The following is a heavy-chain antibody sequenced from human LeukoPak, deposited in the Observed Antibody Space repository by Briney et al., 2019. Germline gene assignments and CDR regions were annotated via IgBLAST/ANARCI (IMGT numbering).Heavy chain of an antibody. CDR1: GFTFSSYW. CDR2: INHSGST. V-gene: IGHV4-34*01. J-gene: IGHJ4*02. D-gene: IGHD6-19*01. Sequence: GSLRLSCAASGFTFSSYWMSWVRQPPGKGLEWIGEINHSGSTNYNPSLKSRVTISVDTSKNQFSLKLSSVTAADTAVYYCARFGGSGWYRWGQGTLVTVSS. CDR3: ARFGGSGWYR.